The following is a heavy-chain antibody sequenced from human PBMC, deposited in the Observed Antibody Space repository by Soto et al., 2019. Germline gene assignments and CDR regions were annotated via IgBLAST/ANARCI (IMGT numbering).Heavy chain of an antibody. D-gene: IGHD3-10*01. J-gene: IGHJ6*03. Sequence: ASVKVSCKASGYTFTNYGISWVRQAPGQGLEWMGWISVYNGNTYYTRKLQGRVTMTTDTSTSTAYMELRSLRSDDTAVYYCARDFGASPLDWHMAVWGRGPTVTVSS. CDR2: ISVYNGNT. CDR1: GYTFTNYG. CDR3: ARDFGASPLDWHMAV. V-gene: IGHV1-18*01.